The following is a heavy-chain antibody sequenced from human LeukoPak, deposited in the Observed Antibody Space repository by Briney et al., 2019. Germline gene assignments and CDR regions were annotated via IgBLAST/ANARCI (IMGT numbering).Heavy chain of an antibody. CDR1: GFTFSSYS. D-gene: IGHD2-2*01. J-gene: IGHJ4*02. CDR2: ISSSSSYI. V-gene: IGHV3-21*04. CDR3: AKAVRCSSTSFYHFDY. Sequence: KPGGSLRLSCAASGFTFSSYSMNWVRQAPGKGLEWVSSISSSSSYIYYADSVKRRFPISRDNAKNSLYLQMNSLRAEDTAVYYCAKAVRCSSTSFYHFDYWGQGTLVTVSS.